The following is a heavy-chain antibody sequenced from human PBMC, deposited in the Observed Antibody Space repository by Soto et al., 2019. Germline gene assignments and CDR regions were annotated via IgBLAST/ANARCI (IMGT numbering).Heavy chain of an antibody. CDR1: GFTFSSYA. CDR3: AKDIYSYGYYYDWGLDY. D-gene: IGHD5-18*01. J-gene: IGHJ4*02. CDR2: ISGSGGST. Sequence: GGSLRLSCAASGFTFSSYAMSWVRQAPGKGLEWVSAISGSGGSTYYADSVKGRFTISRDNSKNTLYLQMNSLRAEDTAVYYCAKDIYSYGYYYDWGLDYWGQGTLVTVSS. V-gene: IGHV3-23*01.